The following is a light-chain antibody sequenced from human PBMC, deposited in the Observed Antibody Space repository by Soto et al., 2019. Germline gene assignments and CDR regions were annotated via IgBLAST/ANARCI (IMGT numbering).Light chain of an antibody. CDR3: QSYDSSLSVV. CDR1: SSNIGAGYD. CDR2: GNF. V-gene: IGLV1-40*01. Sequence: QSVLTQPPSVSGAPGQTVTISCTGSSSNIGAGYDVQWYQQLPGTAPKLLIHGNFNRPSGVPDRFSASKSGTSASLAITGLQAEDEADYYCQSYDSSLSVVFGGGTKLTVL. J-gene: IGLJ2*01.